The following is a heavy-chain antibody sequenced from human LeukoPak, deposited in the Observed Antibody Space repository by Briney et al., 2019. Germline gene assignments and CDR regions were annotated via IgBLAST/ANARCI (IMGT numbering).Heavy chain of an antibody. J-gene: IGHJ5*02. Sequence: GGSLRLPCAASGFTFSAYWMHWVRQAPGKGLVWVSRVNPDGSTTNCADSVKGRFTISRDNAKNTLYLQMNSLRAEDTAVYYCGRDLAAVSWGQGTLVTVSS. V-gene: IGHV3-74*01. CDR2: VNPDGSTT. CDR3: GRDLAAVS. D-gene: IGHD6-13*01. CDR1: GFTFSAYW.